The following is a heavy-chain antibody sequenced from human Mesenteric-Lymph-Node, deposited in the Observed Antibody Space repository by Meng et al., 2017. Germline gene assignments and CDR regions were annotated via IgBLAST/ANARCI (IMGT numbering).Heavy chain of an antibody. D-gene: IGHD3-10*01. CDR2: IYYSGST. CDR3: ARQSGYFDY. V-gene: IGHV4-59*08. CDR1: GGSISSYY. J-gene: IGHJ4*02. Sequence: QVRLQESGPGLGKPSETLSLTCTVSGGSISSYYWSWIRQPPGKGLEWIGHIYYSGSTNYNPSLKSRVTISVDTSKNQFSLRLSSVTATDTAVYYCARQSGYFDYWGQGTLVTVSS.